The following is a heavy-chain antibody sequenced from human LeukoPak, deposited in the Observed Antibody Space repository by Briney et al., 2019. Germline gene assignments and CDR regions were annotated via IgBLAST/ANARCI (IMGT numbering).Heavy chain of an antibody. V-gene: IGHV4-59*01. J-gene: IGHJ5*02. D-gene: IGHD3-3*01. Sequence: SETLSLTCTVSGGSISSYYWSWIRQPPGKGLEWIGYIYYSGSTNYNPSLKSRVTISVDTSKNQFSLKLSSVTAADTAVYYCAREFTIFGVVIIGWFDPWGQGTLVTVSS. CDR2: IYYSGST. CDR1: GGSISSYY. CDR3: AREFTIFGVVIIGWFDP.